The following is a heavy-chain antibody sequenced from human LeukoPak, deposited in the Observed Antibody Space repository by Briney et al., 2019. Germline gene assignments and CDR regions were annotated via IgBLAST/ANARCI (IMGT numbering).Heavy chain of an antibody. D-gene: IGHD1-14*01. CDR3: ARDRGSIDSNPTDY. CDR2: ISAYNGNT. V-gene: IGHV1-18*01. CDR1: GYTFTSYG. J-gene: IGHJ4*02. Sequence: ASVKVSCKASGYTFTSYGISWVRQAPGQGLEWMGWISAYNGNTNYAQKLQSRVTMTTDTSTSTAYMELRSLRSDDTAVYYCARDRGSIDSNPTDYWGQGTLVTVSS.